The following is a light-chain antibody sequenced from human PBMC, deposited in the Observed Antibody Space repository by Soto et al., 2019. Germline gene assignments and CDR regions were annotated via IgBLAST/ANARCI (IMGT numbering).Light chain of an antibody. CDR1: QNIRNW. CDR3: QHYSNWPLT. Sequence: DIEMAQSPATLSVSPEEEVTLSCRASQNIRNWLAWYQQKPGQPPRLLIYDASTRAIGVPDRFTGSGFGTEFTLTITKLQSEDFAVYFCQHYSNWPLTFGGGTKVEMK. CDR2: DAS. V-gene: IGKV3-15*01. J-gene: IGKJ4*01.